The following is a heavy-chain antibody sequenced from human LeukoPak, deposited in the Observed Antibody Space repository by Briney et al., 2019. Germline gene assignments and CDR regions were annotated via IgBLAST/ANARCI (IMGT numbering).Heavy chain of an antibody. Sequence: GGSLRLSCAASGFTFSSYAMSWVRQAPGKGLEWVSVISGSGGSTYYADSVKGRFTISRDNSKNTLYLQMNSLRAEDTAVYYCANFPARDYYYYGMDVWGQGTTVTVSS. J-gene: IGHJ6*02. V-gene: IGHV3-23*01. CDR1: GFTFSSYA. CDR3: ANFPARDYYYYGMDV. CDR2: ISGSGGST.